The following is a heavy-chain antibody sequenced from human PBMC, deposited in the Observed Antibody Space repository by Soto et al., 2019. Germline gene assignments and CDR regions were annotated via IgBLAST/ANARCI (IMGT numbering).Heavy chain of an antibody. Sequence: GGSLRLSCAASGFTFSSYSMNWVRQAPGKGLEWVSSISSSSSYIYYADSVKGRFTISRDNAKNSLYLQMNSLGAEDTAVYYCARILGTVSGSYSHYYYGMDVWGQGTTVTVSS. V-gene: IGHV3-21*01. D-gene: IGHD1-26*01. J-gene: IGHJ6*02. CDR2: ISSSSSYI. CDR1: GFTFSSYS. CDR3: ARILGTVSGSYSHYYYGMDV.